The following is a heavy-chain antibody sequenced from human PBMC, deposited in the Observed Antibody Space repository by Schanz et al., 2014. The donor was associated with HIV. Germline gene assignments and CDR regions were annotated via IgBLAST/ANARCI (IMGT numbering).Heavy chain of an antibody. Sequence: QVQLVESGGGVVQPGRSLRLSCVASGFNFNSYGMHWVRQAPGKGLEWVAVTSYDGTKKHYADSVKGRFTISRDNAKNTLYLQMNSLRAEDTAVYGCARQGLRFSFWLDYWGQGTPVTVS. J-gene: IGHJ4*02. V-gene: IGHV3-30*03. CDR3: ARQGLRFSFWLDY. CDR2: TSYDGTKK. D-gene: IGHD4-17*01. CDR1: GFNFNSYG.